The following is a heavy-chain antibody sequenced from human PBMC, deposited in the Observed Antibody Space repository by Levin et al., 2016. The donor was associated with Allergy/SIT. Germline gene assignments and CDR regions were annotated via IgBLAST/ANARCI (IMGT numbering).Heavy chain of an antibody. J-gene: IGHJ1*01. CDR3: ARDHAVTSTWYQVPEYFQH. CDR1: GFTFSSYS. CDR2: IDNGGGYT. Sequence: GESLKISCATSGFTFSSYSISWIRQAPGKGLEWVSYIDNGGGYTNYADSVRGRFIISRDNAKNSLYLQMNSLRAEDTAVYYCARDHAVTSTWYQVPEYFQHWGQGTLVTVSS. V-gene: IGHV3-11*06. D-gene: IGHD6-13*01.